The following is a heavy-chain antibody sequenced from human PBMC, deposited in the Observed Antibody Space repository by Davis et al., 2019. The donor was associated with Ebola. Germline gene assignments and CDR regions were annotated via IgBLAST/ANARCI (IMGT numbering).Heavy chain of an antibody. Sequence: GGSLRLSCAASGFTFSSYGMHWVRQAPGKGLEWVAVRWYDGSNKYYADSVKGRFTISRDNSKNTLYLQMNSLKTEDTAVYYCTSRYYYDSSGYYYLHYGMDVWGQGTTVTVSS. V-gene: IGHV3-33*01. J-gene: IGHJ6*02. CDR2: RWYDGSNK. CDR1: GFTFSSYG. D-gene: IGHD3-22*01. CDR3: TSRYYYDSSGYYYLHYGMDV.